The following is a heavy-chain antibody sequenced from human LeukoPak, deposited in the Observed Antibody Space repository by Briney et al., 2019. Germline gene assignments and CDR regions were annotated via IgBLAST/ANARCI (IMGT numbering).Heavy chain of an antibody. CDR1: GGSISSGTYY. Sequence: SQTLSLTCTVSGGSISSGTYYWSWIRQPAGKGLEWIGRFYTSGSTNYNPSLKSRVTISVDTSKNQFSLKLSSVTAADTAVYYCARDRALSDAFDIWGQGTMVTVSS. V-gene: IGHV4-61*02. CDR2: FYTSGST. J-gene: IGHJ3*02. CDR3: ARDRALSDAFDI.